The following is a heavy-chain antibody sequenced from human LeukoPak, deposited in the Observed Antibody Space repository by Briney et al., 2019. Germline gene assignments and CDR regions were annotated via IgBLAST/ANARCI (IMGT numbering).Heavy chain of an antibody. Sequence: ASVKVSCKASGYTFTGYYMHWVRQAPGQGLEWMGWINPNSGGTNYAQKFQGRVTMTTDTSTSTAYMELRSLRSDDTAVYYCARDNRYDSSGYSYDYWGQGTLVTVSS. J-gene: IGHJ4*02. CDR1: GYTFTGYY. CDR3: ARDNRYDSSGYSYDY. D-gene: IGHD3-22*01. CDR2: INPNSGGT. V-gene: IGHV1-2*02.